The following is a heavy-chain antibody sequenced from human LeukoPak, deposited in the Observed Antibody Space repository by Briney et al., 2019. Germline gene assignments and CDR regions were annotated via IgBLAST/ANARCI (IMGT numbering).Heavy chain of an antibody. CDR2: VSGNGAST. V-gene: IGHV3-64D*06. D-gene: IGHD2/OR15-2a*01. J-gene: IGHJ3*02. CDR3: VKSMSSTTSGGRAFDI. CDR1: GFTFSTSA. Sequence: GGSLRLPCSASGFTFSTSAMHWVRQAPGKGLEYVAYVSGNGASTYYADSVKGRFTISRDNSKNTLYLQMSSLRSEDTAVYYCVKSMSSTTSGGRAFDIWGLGTMVTVSS.